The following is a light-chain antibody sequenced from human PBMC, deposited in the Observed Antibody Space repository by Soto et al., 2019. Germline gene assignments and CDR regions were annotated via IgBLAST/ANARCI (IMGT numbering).Light chain of an antibody. J-gene: IGKJ4*01. V-gene: IGKV1-12*02. CDR3: QQTKRFPFT. Sequence: DIQMTQSPSSLSASVGDEVTLTCRASQAVSNWLAWYQHRPGSAPKLLIYAASNLPSGVPARFAGSGFGTVFTLTIKSLQPEDFATYYCQQTKRFPFTFGGGTKVDMK. CDR1: QAVSNW. CDR2: AAS.